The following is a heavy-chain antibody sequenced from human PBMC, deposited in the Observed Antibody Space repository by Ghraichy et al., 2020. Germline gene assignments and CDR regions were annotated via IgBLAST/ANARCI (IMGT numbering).Heavy chain of an antibody. Sequence: GGSLRLSCVASGFKFDDYWMTWVRRAPGKGLEWVASIKDDGSQQKLADSVKGRFIVSRDNSKNSLYLQMNNLRVGDTATYFCARDGKWEALRKNSFAYWGQGTVVTVSS. J-gene: IGHJ3*01. D-gene: IGHD3-16*01. CDR2: IKDDGSQQ. CDR3: ARDGKWEALRKNSFAY. CDR1: GFKFDDYW. V-gene: IGHV3-7*01.